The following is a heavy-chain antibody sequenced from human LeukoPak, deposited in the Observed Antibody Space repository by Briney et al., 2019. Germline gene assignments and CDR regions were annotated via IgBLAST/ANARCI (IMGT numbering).Heavy chain of an antibody. Sequence: SETLSLTCTVSGGSISSRSYYWGWIRQPPGKGLEWIGSIYYSGSTYYNPSLKSRVTISVDTSKNQFSLKLSSVTAADTAIYYCAREFGVIRHGAPSDGMDVWGRGTTVIVSS. CDR2: IYYSGST. CDR1: GGSISSRSYY. CDR3: AREFGVIRHGAPSDGMDV. V-gene: IGHV4-39*07. D-gene: IGHD2-8*01. J-gene: IGHJ6*02.